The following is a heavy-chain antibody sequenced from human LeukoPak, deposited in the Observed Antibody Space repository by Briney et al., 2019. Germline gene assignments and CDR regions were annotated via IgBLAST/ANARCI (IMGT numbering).Heavy chain of an antibody. Sequence: PGGSLRLSCAASGFTFDDYGISWVRQAPGKGLEWVSGINWNGGSTGYADSVKGRFTISRDNAKNSLYLQMNSLRAEDTALYYCARGESSSWYWVGFDYWGQGTLVTVSS. V-gene: IGHV3-20*04. D-gene: IGHD6-13*01. CDR1: GFTFDDYG. CDR3: ARGESSSWYWVGFDY. CDR2: INWNGGST. J-gene: IGHJ4*02.